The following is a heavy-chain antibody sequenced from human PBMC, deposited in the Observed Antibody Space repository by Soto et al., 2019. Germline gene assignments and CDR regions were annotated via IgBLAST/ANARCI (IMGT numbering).Heavy chain of an antibody. V-gene: IGHV3-43D*04. J-gene: IGHJ6*02. D-gene: IGHD3-3*01. Sequence: GGSLRISCAASGFTFDDYAMHWVRQAPGKGLEWVSLISWDGGSTYYADSVKGRFTISRDNSKNSLYLQMNSLRAEDTALYYCAKDMGLLHDLADGMDVWGQGTTVTVSS. CDR2: ISWDGGST. CDR1: GFTFDDYA. CDR3: AKDMGLLHDLADGMDV.